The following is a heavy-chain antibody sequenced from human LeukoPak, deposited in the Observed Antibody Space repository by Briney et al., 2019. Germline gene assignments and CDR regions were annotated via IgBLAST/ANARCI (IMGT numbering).Heavy chain of an antibody. CDR1: GFTFSNYA. J-gene: IGHJ4*02. D-gene: IGHD1-1*01. CDR3: AKGTIGDY. Sequence: GRSLRLSCSASGFTFSNYAMHWVRQAPGKGLEWVAVISYDGSNKYYADSVKGRFTISRDNSKNTLYLQMNSLRAEDTAVYYCAKGTIGDYWGQGTLVTVSS. CDR2: ISYDGSNK. V-gene: IGHV3-30*04.